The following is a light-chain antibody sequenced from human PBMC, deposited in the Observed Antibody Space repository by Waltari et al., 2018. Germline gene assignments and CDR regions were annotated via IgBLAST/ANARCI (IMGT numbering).Light chain of an antibody. V-gene: IGLV3-21*03. CDR2: DST. CDR3: QVWDDTRDQPV. J-gene: IGLJ2*01. Sequence: SYVLTQPPSASVAPGKTARISCAGQNIRDKTVGWYQQKPGQAPVVVIYDSTVRPSGIPDRFSGSDPATLTIARVEAGDEADYYCQVWDDTRDQPVFGGGTRLTVL. CDR1: NIRDKT.